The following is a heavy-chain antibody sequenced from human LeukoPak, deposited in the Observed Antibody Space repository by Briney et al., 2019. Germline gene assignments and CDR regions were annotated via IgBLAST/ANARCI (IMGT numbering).Heavy chain of an antibody. CDR1: GGSISSYY. V-gene: IGHV4-59*01. CDR2: IYYSGST. CDR3: ACGGNSGFDY. Sequence: SETPSLTCTVSGGSISSYYWSWIRQPPGKGLEWIGYIYYSGSTNYNPSLKSRVTISVDTSKNQFSLKLSSVTAADTAVYYCACGGNSGFDYWGQGTLVTVSS. J-gene: IGHJ4*02. D-gene: IGHD4-23*01.